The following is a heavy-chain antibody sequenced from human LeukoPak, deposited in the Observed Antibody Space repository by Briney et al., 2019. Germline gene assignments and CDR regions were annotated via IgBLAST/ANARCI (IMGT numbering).Heavy chain of an antibody. V-gene: IGHV3-48*03. CDR2: ISSSGSTI. CDR3: ARDRLSGSLGYYYGMDV. J-gene: IGHJ6*02. Sequence: PGGSLRLSCAASGFTFSSYEMNWVRQAPGKGLEWVSYISSSGSTIYYADSVKGRFTISRDNAKNSLYLQMNSLRAEDTAMYYCARDRLSGSLGYYYGMDVWGQGTTVTVSS. CDR1: GFTFSSYE. D-gene: IGHD1-26*01.